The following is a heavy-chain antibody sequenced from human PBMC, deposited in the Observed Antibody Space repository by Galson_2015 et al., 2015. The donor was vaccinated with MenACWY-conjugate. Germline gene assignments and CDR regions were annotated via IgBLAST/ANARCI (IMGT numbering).Heavy chain of an antibody. V-gene: IGHV1-18*01. J-gene: IGHJ4*02. D-gene: IGHD2-2*01. Sequence: SVKVSCKASGYTFTNYGISWVRQAPGQGLEWVAWISSYNGHTMYAQSLQGRVTVTTDTSTTTAYMELRSLRSDDTAAYYCARTTLDCRGSNCYVFWGQGTLVTVSS. CDR1: GYTFTNYG. CDR3: ARTTLDCRGSNCYVF. CDR2: ISSYNGHT.